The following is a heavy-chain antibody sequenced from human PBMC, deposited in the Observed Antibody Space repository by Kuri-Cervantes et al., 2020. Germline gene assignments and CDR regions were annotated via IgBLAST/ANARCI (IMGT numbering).Heavy chain of an antibody. Sequence: LSLTCAASGFTFGSYSMNWVRQAPGKGLEWVSYISSSSSTIYYADSVKGRFTISRDNAKNSLYLQMNSLRAEDTAVYYCARGEGYCSGGSCYTPFDYWGQGTLVTVSS. CDR2: ISSSSSTI. CDR3: ARGEGYCSGGSCYTPFDY. J-gene: IGHJ4*02. D-gene: IGHD2-15*01. CDR1: GFTFGSYS. V-gene: IGHV3-48*01.